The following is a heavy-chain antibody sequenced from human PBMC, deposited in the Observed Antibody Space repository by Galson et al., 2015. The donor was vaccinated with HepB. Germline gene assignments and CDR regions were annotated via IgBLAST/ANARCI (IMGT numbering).Heavy chain of an antibody. CDR1: GFTFSSYG. CDR3: ARETTRGYSYGKRAFDI. CDR2: IWYDGSNK. D-gene: IGHD5-18*01. V-gene: IGHV3-33*08. J-gene: IGHJ3*02. Sequence: SLRLSCAASGFTFSSYGMHWVRQAPGKGLEWVAVIWYDGSNKYYVDSVKGRFTISRDNSKNTLYLQMNSLRAEDTAVYYCARETTRGYSYGKRAFDIWGQGTMVTVSS.